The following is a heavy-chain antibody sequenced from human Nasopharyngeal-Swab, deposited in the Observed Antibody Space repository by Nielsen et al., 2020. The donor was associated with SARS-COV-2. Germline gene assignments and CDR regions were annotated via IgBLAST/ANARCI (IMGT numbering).Heavy chain of an antibody. CDR2: INPGGGSA. Sequence: WARQAPGQGCVWLGIINPGGGSARYSQNFQGRVTMTRDTSTSTVYMELSSLRSEDTAVYYCARGGDPREVVAATDCFDPWGQGTLVTVSS. J-gene: IGHJ5*02. CDR3: ARGGDPREVVAATDCFDP. V-gene: IGHV1-46*01. D-gene: IGHD2-15*01.